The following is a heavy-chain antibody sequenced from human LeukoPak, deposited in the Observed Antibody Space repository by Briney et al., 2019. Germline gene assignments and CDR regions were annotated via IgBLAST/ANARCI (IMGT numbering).Heavy chain of an antibody. CDR2: INEDGSTT. Sequence: GGSLRLSCAASGFTFSSNWMHWVRQAPGKGLVWVSRINEDGSTTNYADSVKGRSTIFRDNAKNTLYLQMNSLRAEDTAVYYCAKSVFGVVTPFDYWGQGTLVTVSS. J-gene: IGHJ4*02. D-gene: IGHD3-3*01. CDR1: GFTFSSNW. CDR3: AKSVFGVVTPFDY. V-gene: IGHV3-74*01.